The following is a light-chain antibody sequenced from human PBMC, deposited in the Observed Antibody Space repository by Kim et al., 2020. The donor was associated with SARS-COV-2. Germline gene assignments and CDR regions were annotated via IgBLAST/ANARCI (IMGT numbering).Light chain of an antibody. CDR3: QSSDGTMSFWV. CDR2: SNT. Sequence: QSVLTQPPSVSGAPGQRVAIPCTGTSSNIGAGYDVHWYQQLPGTAPKLLIYSNTNRPSGVPDRFSASKSGSSASLTITGLQAEDEAVYYCQSSDGTMSFWVFGGGTKLTVL. J-gene: IGLJ3*02. CDR1: SSNIGAGYD. V-gene: IGLV1-40*01.